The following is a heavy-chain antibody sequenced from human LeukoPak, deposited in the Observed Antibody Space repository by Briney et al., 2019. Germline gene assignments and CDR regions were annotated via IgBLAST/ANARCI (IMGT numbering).Heavy chain of an antibody. Sequence: VGSLRLSCAASGFTFSSYAKSWVRQAPGKGLEWLSAISGSGGSTYYADSVKGRFTISRDNSKNTLYLQMNSLRAEDTALYYCAKGQARNYDFWSGYQFDYWGQGTLVTVSS. CDR2: ISGSGGST. D-gene: IGHD3-3*01. CDR1: GFTFSSYA. CDR3: AKGQARNYDFWSGYQFDY. V-gene: IGHV3-23*01. J-gene: IGHJ4*02.